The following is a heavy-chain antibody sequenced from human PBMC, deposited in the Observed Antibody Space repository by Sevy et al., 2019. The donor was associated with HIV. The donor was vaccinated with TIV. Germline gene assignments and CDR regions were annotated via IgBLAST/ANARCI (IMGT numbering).Heavy chain of an antibody. D-gene: IGHD1-7*01. J-gene: IGHJ6*02. CDR1: GDSVSTSSAT. CDR3: ARGDELNSYYYGMDV. V-gene: IGHV6-1*01. CDR2: TYYRSKWYS. Sequence: SQTFSHNCAISGDSVSTSSATWNWFRQSPSRGLEWMGRTYYRSKWYSDYEVSVKGRVTINPDTSKNQFSLHLESVTPEDTAVYFCARGDELNSYYYGMDVWGQGTTVTVSS.